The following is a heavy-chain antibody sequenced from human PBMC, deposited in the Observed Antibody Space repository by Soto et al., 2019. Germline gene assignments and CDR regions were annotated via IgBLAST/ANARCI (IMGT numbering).Heavy chain of an antibody. CDR2: ISDSGNT. CDR1: GGSVSGHC. CDR3: ARLRNSFNYPDYFYYYMDV. J-gene: IGHJ6*03. Sequence: SETLSLTCTVSGGSVSGHCWSWIRQPPGKGLEWIGYISDSGNTNYNPSLKSRVTLSVDTSKNQFSLKLNSVTAADTAVLFCARLRNSFNYPDYFYYYMDVWGKGTTVTVSS. V-gene: IGHV4-59*08. D-gene: IGHD5-18*01.